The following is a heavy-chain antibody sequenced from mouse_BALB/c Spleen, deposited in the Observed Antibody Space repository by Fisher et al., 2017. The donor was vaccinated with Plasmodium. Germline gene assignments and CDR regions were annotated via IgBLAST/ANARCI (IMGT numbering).Heavy chain of an antibody. Sequence: KFKGKATLTVDKSSSTAYMQLSSLTSEDSAVYYCARSGGNHWYFDVWGAGTTVTVSS. J-gene: IGHJ1*01. V-gene: IGHV1-64*01. D-gene: IGHD2-1*01. CDR3: ARSGGNHWYFDV.